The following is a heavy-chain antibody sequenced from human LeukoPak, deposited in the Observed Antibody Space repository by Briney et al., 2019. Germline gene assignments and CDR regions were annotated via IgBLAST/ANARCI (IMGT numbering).Heavy chain of an antibody. Sequence: ASVKVSCKASGYTFTGYYMHWVRQAPGQGLEWMGWINPNSGGTNYAQKFQGRVTMTRDTSISTAYMELSRLRSDDTAVYYCARIRGYSSGYYAFDYWGQGTLVTVSS. CDR2: INPNSGGT. V-gene: IGHV1-2*02. J-gene: IGHJ4*02. CDR1: GYTFTGYY. D-gene: IGHD3-22*01. CDR3: ARIRGYSSGYYAFDY.